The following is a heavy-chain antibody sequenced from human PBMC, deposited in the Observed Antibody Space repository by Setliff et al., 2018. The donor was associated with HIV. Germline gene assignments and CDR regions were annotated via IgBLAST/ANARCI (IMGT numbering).Heavy chain of an antibody. J-gene: IGHJ4*01. CDR1: GGSIRSSNYY. D-gene: IGHD5-12*01. V-gene: IGHV4-39*02. CDR2: IYYTGST. CDR3: ARDARWLQFPYFDY. Sequence: SETLSLTCTVSGGSIRSSNYYWGWIRQPPGKGLEWIGHIYYTGSTYYNPSLKSRVTISVDTSKNQFSLELSSVTTTDTAVYYCARDARWLQFPYFDYWGQGALVTVS.